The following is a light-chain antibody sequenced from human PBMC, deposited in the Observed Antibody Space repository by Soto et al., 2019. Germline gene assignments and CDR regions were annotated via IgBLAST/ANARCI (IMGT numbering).Light chain of an antibody. CDR1: SSNNGAGYD. J-gene: IGLJ1*01. V-gene: IGLV1-40*01. CDR3: QSYDSSLSGLV. CDR2: GNS. Sequence: QSVLTQPPSVSGAPGQRVAISCTGSSSNNGAGYDVHWYPQLPGTAPKLLIYGNSNRPSGVPDRFSGSKSGTSASLAITGLQAEYEADYYCQSYDSSLSGLVFGTGAKLTVL.